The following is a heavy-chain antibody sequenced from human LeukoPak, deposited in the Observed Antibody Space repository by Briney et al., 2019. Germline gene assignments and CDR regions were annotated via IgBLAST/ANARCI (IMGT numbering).Heavy chain of an antibody. CDR1: GFTVSSNY. V-gene: IGHV3-53*01. CDR3: ARAKSGYSSSAADY. J-gene: IGHJ4*02. Sequence: GGSLRLSCAASGFTVSSNYMSWVRQAPGKGLEWVSVIYSGGSTYYADSVKGRFTISRDNSKNTLYLQMNSLRAEDTAVYYCARAKSGYSSSAADYWGQGTLVTVSS. CDR2: IYSGGST. D-gene: IGHD6-19*01.